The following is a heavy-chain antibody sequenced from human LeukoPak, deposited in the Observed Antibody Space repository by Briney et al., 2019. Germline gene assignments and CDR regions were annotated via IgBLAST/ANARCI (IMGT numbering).Heavy chain of an antibody. CDR3: ARGRSPDYWYFDL. CDR2: ISYDGTNE. CDR1: GFTFSSYS. Sequence: GGSLRLSCAASGFTFSSYSMNWVRQAPGKGLEWVALISYDGTNEYYADSVKGRFTISRDNPKNTLYVQMNSLRTEDTAVYYCARGRSPDYWYFDLWGRGTLVTVSS. J-gene: IGHJ2*01. V-gene: IGHV3-30*03.